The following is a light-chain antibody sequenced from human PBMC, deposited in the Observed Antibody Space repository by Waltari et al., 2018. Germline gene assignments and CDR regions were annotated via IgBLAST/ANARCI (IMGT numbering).Light chain of an antibody. J-gene: IGKJ1*01. CDR2: RAS. CDR1: HSITNL. Sequence: ITCRASHSITNLLAWYQQKPGKAPKLLIYRASNLESGVPSRFSGSGSGTEFTLTISSLQPDDFATYYCQQYDNYWTFGQGTKVEIK. CDR3: QQYDNYWT. V-gene: IGKV1-5*03.